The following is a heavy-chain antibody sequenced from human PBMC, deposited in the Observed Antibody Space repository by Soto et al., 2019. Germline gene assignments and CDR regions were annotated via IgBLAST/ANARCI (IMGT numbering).Heavy chain of an antibody. D-gene: IGHD3-3*01. CDR3: ARGGVSTRTFVY. V-gene: IGHV5-51*01. CDR2: IHPSDSDT. J-gene: IGHJ4*02. Sequence: GESLKISCTGSGYNFAGYWIAWVRQMPGKGLELMGIIHPSDSDTRYRPSFQGQVTISADKSISSAYLPWSSLRASDTAMYYCARGGVSTRTFVYWGQGTPVTV. CDR1: GYNFAGYW.